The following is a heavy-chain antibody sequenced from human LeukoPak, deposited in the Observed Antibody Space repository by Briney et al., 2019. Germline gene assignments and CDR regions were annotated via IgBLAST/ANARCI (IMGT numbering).Heavy chain of an antibody. D-gene: IGHD3-16*02. Sequence: GGSLRLSCAASGFTFSSYWMSWVRQAPGKGLERVANIKQDGSEKYYVDSVKGRFTISRDNAKNSLYLQMNSLRAEDTAVYYCARGKSLLYDYVWGSYPFDYWGQGTLVTVSS. J-gene: IGHJ4*02. CDR2: IKQDGSEK. CDR3: ARGKSLLYDYVWGSYPFDY. CDR1: GFTFSSYW. V-gene: IGHV3-7*01.